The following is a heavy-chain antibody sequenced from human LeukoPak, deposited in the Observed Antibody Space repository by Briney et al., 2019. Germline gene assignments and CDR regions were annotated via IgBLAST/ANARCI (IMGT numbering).Heavy chain of an antibody. Sequence: GGSLRLSCAASGFTFDDYAMHWVRQAPGKGLEWVSGISWNSGSIGYADSVKGRFTISRDNAKNSLYLQMNSLRAEDMALYYRAKANKYSNYAPFDYWGQGTLVTVSS. J-gene: IGHJ4*02. CDR2: ISWNSGSI. V-gene: IGHV3-9*03. D-gene: IGHD4-11*01. CDR1: GFTFDDYA. CDR3: AKANKYSNYAPFDY.